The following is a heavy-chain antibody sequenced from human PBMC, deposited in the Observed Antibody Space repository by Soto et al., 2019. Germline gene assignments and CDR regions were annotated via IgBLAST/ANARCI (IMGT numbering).Heavy chain of an antibody. V-gene: IGHV3-23*01. CDR2: ISGSGGST. D-gene: IGHD5-12*01. CDR3: AREWSVANPGY. CDR1: TFTFKLYA. Sequence: EGHLLESGGGLVQPGGSLRLSCVASTFTFKLYAMTWVRQAPGKGLEWVSGISGSGGSTYYTDSVKGRFTISRDNSKNTLYLQMNSLRPEDTAVHYCAREWSVANPGYWGQGTQVTVSS. J-gene: IGHJ4*02.